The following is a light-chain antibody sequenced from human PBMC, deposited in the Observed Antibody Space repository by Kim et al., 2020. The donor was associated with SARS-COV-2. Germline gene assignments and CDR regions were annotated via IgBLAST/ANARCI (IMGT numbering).Light chain of an antibody. CDR3: QKFDSAPLT. J-gene: IGKJ3*01. V-gene: IGKV1-27*01. CDR2: VAS. CDR1: QDIRND. Sequence: ASPGDRVTITCRASQDIRNDLVWYQQRPGKVPKLLIYVASTLESGVPSRFSASGSGTDFTLTITNLQPEDVATYYCQKFDSAPLTFGPGTRVDIK.